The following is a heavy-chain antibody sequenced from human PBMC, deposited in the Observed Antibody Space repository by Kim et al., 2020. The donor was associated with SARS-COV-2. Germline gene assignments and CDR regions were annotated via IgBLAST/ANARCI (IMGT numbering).Heavy chain of an antibody. CDR2: IDPSDSYI. Sequence: GESLKISCKGSGYSFTNYWISWVRQMPGKGLEWMGRIDPSDSYINYSPSFQGHVTISADKSIRTAYLQWSSLKASDSAMYYCARQVLYGSSNDMDVWGQGTTVTVSS. CDR3: ARQVLYGSSNDMDV. V-gene: IGHV5-10-1*01. CDR1: GYSFTNYW. D-gene: IGHD1-26*01. J-gene: IGHJ6*02.